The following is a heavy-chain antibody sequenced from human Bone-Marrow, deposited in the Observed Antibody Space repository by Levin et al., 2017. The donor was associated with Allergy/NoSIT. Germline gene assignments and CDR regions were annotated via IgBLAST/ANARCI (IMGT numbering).Heavy chain of an antibody. V-gene: IGHV3-11*03. J-gene: IGHJ3*02. D-gene: IGHD5-12*01. CDR2: ISSSTQYS. CDR1: GFTFTDYY. CDR3: AVDADIVGSMEASSFDI. Sequence: PGESLKISCVASGFTFTDYYMSWIRQAPGKGPEWLSFISSSTQYSNYADSVKGRFTISRDNAKNSVFLQMNNLSPEDTAIYYCAVDADIVGSMEASSFDIWGQGTMVTVSS.